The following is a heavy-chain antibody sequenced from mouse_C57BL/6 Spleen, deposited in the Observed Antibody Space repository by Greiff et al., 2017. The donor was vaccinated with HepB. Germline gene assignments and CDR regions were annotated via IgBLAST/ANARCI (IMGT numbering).Heavy chain of an antibody. CDR3: TRIRNYGSLDY. D-gene: IGHD1-1*01. CDR1: GYTFTDYE. V-gene: IGHV1-15*01. Sequence: VQLQQSGAELVRPGASVTLSCKASGYTFTDYEMHWVKQTPVHGLEWIGAIDPETGGTAYNQKFQGKAILTADKSSSTAYMELRSLTSEDSAVYYCTRIRNYGSLDYWGQGTTLTVSS. J-gene: IGHJ2*01. CDR2: IDPETGGT.